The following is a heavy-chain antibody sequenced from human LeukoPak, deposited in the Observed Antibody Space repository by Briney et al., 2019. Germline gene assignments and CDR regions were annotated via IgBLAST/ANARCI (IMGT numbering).Heavy chain of an antibody. CDR1: GFTFGDYA. CDR3: TRGTGDFDY. V-gene: IGHV3-49*04. CDR2: IRSKAYGGTT. J-gene: IGHJ4*02. D-gene: IGHD7-27*01. Sequence: GGSLRLSCTASGFTFGDYAMSWVRQAPGKGLEWVGFIRSKAYGGTTEYAASVKGRFTISRDDSKSIAYLQMNSLKTEDTAVYYRTRGTGDFDYWGQGTLVTVSS.